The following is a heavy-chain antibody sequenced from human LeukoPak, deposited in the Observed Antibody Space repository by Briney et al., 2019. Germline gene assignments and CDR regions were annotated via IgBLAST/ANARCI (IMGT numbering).Heavy chain of an antibody. J-gene: IGHJ3*02. D-gene: IGHD4-23*01. CDR3: ARDRRSNYGGNSRRDAFDI. CDR2: ISAYNGNT. Sequence: GASVKVSCKASGYTFTSYGISWVRQAPGQGLEWMGWISAYNGNTNYAQKLQGRVTMTTDTSTCTAYMELRSLRSDDTAVYYCARDRRSNYGGNSRRDAFDIWGQGTMVTVSS. V-gene: IGHV1-18*01. CDR1: GYTFTSYG.